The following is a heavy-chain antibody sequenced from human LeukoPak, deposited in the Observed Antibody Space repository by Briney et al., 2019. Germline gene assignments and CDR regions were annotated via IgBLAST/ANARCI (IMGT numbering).Heavy chain of an antibody. CDR2: ISGSGGST. CDR1: GFTFSSYG. CDR3: ARAYYYGSGSYRELKYYMDV. Sequence: GGSLRLSCAASGFTFSSYGMSWVRQAPGKGLEWVSAISGSGGSTYYADSVKGRFTISRDNSKNTLYLQMNSLRAEDTAVYYCARAYYYGSGSYRELKYYMDVWGKGTTVTVSS. J-gene: IGHJ6*03. V-gene: IGHV3-23*01. D-gene: IGHD3-10*01.